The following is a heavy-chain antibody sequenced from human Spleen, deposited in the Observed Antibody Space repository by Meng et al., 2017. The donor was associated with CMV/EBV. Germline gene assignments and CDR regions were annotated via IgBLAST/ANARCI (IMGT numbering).Heavy chain of an antibody. CDR1: GDSISGSSYY. V-gene: IGHV4-61*01. Sequence: SETLSLTCTVSGDSISGSSYYWGWIRQPPGKGLEWIGYIYYSGSTNYNPSLKSRVTISVDTSKNQFSLKLSSVTAADTAVYYCAREMVTASYSYGMDVWGQGTTVTVSS. J-gene: IGHJ6*02. CDR3: AREMVTASYSYGMDV. D-gene: IGHD2-21*02. CDR2: IYYSGST.